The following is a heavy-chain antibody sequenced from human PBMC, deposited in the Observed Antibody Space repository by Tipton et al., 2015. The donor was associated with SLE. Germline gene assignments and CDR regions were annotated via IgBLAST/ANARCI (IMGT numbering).Heavy chain of an antibody. V-gene: IGHV3-53*05. CDR3: ARVGYCSGGSCLYWYFDL. Sequence: SLRLSCAASGFTVSSNYMSWVRQAPGKGLEWVSVIYSGGGTYYADSVKGRFTISRDNSKNTLYLQMNSLRAEDTAVYYCARVGYCSGGSCLYWYFDLWGRGTLVTVSS. CDR1: GFTVSSNY. J-gene: IGHJ2*01. D-gene: IGHD2-15*01. CDR2: IYSGGGT.